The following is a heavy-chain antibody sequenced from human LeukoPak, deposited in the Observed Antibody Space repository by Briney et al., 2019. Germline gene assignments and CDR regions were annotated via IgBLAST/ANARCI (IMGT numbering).Heavy chain of an antibody. CDR2: IYYSGST. V-gene: IGHV4-39*07. Sequence: SETLSLTCTVSGGSISSSSYYWGWIRQPPGKGLEWIGSIYYSGSTYYNPSLKSRVTISVDTSKNQFSLKLSSVTAADTAVYYCARVPIIGYSYGYYYYGMDVWGQGTTVTVSS. CDR1: GGSISSSSYY. D-gene: IGHD5-18*01. CDR3: ARVPIIGYSYGYYYYGMDV. J-gene: IGHJ6*02.